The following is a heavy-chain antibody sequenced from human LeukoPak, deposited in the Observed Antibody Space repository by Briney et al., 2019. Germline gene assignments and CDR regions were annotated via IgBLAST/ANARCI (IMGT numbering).Heavy chain of an antibody. J-gene: IGHJ4*02. CDR2: ISYDGSNK. D-gene: IGHD3-9*01. V-gene: IGHV3-30-3*01. Sequence: GGSLRLSCAASGFTFSSYAMHWVRQAPGKGLEWVAVISYDGSNKYYADSVKGRFTISRDNSKNTLYLQMNSLRAEDTAVYYCARENYDILTGYYYNFDYWGQGTLVTVSS. CDR3: ARENYDILTGYYYNFDY. CDR1: GFTFSSYA.